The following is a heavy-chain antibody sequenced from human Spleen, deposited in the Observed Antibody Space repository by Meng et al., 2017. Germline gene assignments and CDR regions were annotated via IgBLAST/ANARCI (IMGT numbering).Heavy chain of an antibody. V-gene: IGHV1-2*06. J-gene: IGHJ4*02. D-gene: IGHD6-25*01. CDR3: ARDEDISAAGKLFGDY. CDR1: GYNFPDYY. CDR2: INPKSGDT. Sequence: VESGGEVKQPGASVKVPRKPSGYNFPDYYIHWVRRAPGQGLEWMGRINPKSGDTHYAQKFQARVTMTGDTSISTAYMELSGLRSDDTAMYYCARDEDISAAGKLFGDYWGQGTLVTVSS.